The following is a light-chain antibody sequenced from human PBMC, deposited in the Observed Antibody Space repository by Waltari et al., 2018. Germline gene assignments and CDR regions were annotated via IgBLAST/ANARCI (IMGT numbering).Light chain of an antibody. CDR2: GAS. Sequence: EIVMTQSPATLSVSPGERATLTCRASQSVSSNVAWYQQKPGQAPRLLIYGASTRATGIPARFSGSGSGTEFTLTISSMQSEDFAVYYCQQYNNWPRTFGQGTKVEIK. CDR3: QQYNNWPRT. V-gene: IGKV3-15*01. CDR1: QSVSSN. J-gene: IGKJ1*01.